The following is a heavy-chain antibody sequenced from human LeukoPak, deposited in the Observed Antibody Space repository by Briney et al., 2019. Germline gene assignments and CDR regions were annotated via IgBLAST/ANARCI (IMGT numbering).Heavy chain of an antibody. CDR3: ARKDTAKYWWFDP. CDR2: INTNTGNP. J-gene: IGHJ5*02. CDR1: GGTFSSYA. D-gene: IGHD5-18*01. V-gene: IGHV7-4-1*02. Sequence: ASVKVSCKASGGTFSSYAISWVRQAPGQGLEWMGWINTNTGNPTYAQGFTGRFVFSLDTSVSTAYLQISSLKAEDTAVYYCARKDTAKYWWFDPWGQGTLVTVSS.